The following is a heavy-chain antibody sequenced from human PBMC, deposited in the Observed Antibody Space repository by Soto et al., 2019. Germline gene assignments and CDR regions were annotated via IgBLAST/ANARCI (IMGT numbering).Heavy chain of an antibody. CDR3: ARGMTTVTTLDY. D-gene: IGHD4-4*01. CDR2: IYHSGST. V-gene: IGHV4-30-2*01. J-gene: IGHJ4*02. CDR1: GGSISSGGYS. Sequence: SETLSLTCAVSGGSISSGGYSCSWIRQPPGKGLEWIGYIYHSGSTYYNPSLKSRVTISVDRSKNQFSLKLSSVTAADTAVYCCARGMTTVTTLDYWGQGTLVTVSS.